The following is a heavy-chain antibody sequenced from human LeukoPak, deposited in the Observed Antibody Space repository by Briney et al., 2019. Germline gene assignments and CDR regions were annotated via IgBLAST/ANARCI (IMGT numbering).Heavy chain of an antibody. J-gene: IGHJ4*02. D-gene: IGHD3-22*01. V-gene: IGHV4-59*01. CDR2: IYYSGST. CDR1: GGSISSYY. Sequence: SETLSLTCTVSGGSISSYYWSWIRQPPGKGLEWIGYIYYSGSTNYNPSLKSRVTISVDTSKNQFSLKLSSVTAADTAVYYCARGGTMIVVGFDYWGQGTLVTVSS. CDR3: ARGGTMIVVGFDY.